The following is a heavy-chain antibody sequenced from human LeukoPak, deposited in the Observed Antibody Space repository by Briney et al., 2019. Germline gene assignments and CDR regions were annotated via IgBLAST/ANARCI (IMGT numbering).Heavy chain of an antibody. J-gene: IGHJ3*02. Sequence: ASVKVSCKASGYTFTSFDISWVRQATGQGLEWMGWMNPNSGNTGYAQKFQGRVTITRNTSISTAYMELSSLRSEDTAVYYCARDGDGSDSGAFDIWGQGTMVTVSS. V-gene: IGHV1-8*03. CDR2: MNPNSGNT. CDR1: GYTFTSFD. CDR3: ARDGDGSDSGAFDI. D-gene: IGHD4-23*01.